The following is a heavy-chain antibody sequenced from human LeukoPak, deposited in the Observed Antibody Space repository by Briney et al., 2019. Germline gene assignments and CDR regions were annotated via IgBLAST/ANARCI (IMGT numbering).Heavy chain of an antibody. CDR3: ARGRSGELRFPRERTYYYMDV. D-gene: IGHD3-10*01. J-gene: IGHJ6*03. CDR2: IYTSGST. Sequence: SETLSLTCTVSGGSIRTFYWSWIRQPAGKGLEYIGRIYTSGSTNYNPSLKSRVTMSIDTSKNQFSLKLSSVTAADTAVYYCARGRSGELRFPRERTYYYMDVWGKGTTVTVSS. V-gene: IGHV4-4*07. CDR1: GGSIRTFY.